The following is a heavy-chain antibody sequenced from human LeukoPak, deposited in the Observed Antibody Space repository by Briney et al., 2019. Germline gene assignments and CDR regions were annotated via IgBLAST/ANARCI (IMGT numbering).Heavy chain of an antibody. CDR3: ASHSSSWYSERIYYFDY. Sequence: SGGSLRLSCAASGFTFGPYTMNWVRQAPGKGLEWVSYISSSSSTIYYADSVKGRFTISRDNAKNSLYLQMNSLRAEDTAVYYCASHSSSWYSERIYYFDYWGQGTLVTVSS. J-gene: IGHJ4*02. V-gene: IGHV3-48*04. CDR2: ISSSSSTI. CDR1: GFTFGPYT. D-gene: IGHD6-13*01.